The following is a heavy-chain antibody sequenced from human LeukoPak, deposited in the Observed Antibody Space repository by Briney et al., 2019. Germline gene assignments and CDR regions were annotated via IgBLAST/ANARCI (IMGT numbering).Heavy chain of an antibody. V-gene: IGHV4-39*07. Sequence: SETLSLTCTVSGGSISSSSYYWGWIRQPPGKGLEWIGSIYYSGSTYYNPSLKSRVTISVDTSKNQFSLKLSSVTAADTAVYYCASFRHSYGPLGDYYYGMDVWGQGTTVTVSS. CDR2: IYYSGST. D-gene: IGHD5-18*01. J-gene: IGHJ6*02. CDR1: GGSISSSSYY. CDR3: ASFRHSYGPLGDYYYGMDV.